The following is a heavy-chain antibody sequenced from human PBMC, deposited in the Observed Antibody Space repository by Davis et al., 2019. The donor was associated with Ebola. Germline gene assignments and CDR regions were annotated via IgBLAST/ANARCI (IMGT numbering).Heavy chain of an antibody. V-gene: IGHV3-23*01. D-gene: IGHD2-2*02. Sequence: GESLKISCAASGFSFSSYAMSWVRQAPGKGLEWVSAITPDGRIYYADSVRARFTISRDDSKNTLYLQTSSLRGDDTAVYYCVKESPYTSGGRKYYFDYWGRGTLVTVSS. CDR3: VKESPYTSGGRKYYFDY. CDR2: ITPDGRI. J-gene: IGHJ4*02. CDR1: GFSFSSYA.